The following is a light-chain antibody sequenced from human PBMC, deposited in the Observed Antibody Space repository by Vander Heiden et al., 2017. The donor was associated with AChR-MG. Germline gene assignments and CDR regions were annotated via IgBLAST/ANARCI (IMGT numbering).Light chain of an antibody. CDR3: MQSIHLPVT. Sequence: DIVMTQTPLSLSVTPGQAASISCKSSQSLLFSDGKTYLYWHLQRPGQSPHLLISEVSNRVSGVPDRFSGSGSGTDFTLKISRVEAEDVGVYYCMQSIHLPVTFGPGTKVEIK. CDR1: QSLLFSDGKTY. CDR2: EVS. V-gene: IGKV2D-29*02. J-gene: IGKJ1*01.